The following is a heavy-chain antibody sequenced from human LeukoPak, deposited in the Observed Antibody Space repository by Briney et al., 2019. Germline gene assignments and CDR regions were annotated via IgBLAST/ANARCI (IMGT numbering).Heavy chain of an antibody. D-gene: IGHD3-10*01. V-gene: IGHV1-18*01. CDR3: ARDPALLWFGELLTNWFDP. CDR2: ITTYNGNT. CDR1: GYIFTKYA. Sequence: ASVKVSCKASGYIFTKYAISWVRQAPGQGLEWMGWITTYNGNTNYAQKLQGRVTMTTDTSTSTAYMELRSLRSDDTAVYYCARDPALLWFGELLTNWFDPWGQGTLVTVSS. J-gene: IGHJ5*02.